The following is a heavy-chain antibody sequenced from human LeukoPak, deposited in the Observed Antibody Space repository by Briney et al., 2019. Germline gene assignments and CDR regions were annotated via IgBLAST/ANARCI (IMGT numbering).Heavy chain of an antibody. CDR1: GGSISSDGYS. V-gene: IGHV4-30-2*01. CDR2: IYPSGST. J-gene: IGHJ4*02. Sequence: SETLSLTCAVSGGSISSDGYSWSWIRQPPGKGLEWIGYIYPSGSTYYNPSLKSRVTISVDRSKNQFSLKLDSVTAADTAVYYCARASVVAGSGLDYWGQGTLVTVSS. CDR3: ARASVVAGSGLDY. D-gene: IGHD6-19*01.